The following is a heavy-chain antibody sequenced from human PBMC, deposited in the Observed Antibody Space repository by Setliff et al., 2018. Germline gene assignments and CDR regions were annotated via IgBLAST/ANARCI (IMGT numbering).Heavy chain of an antibody. CDR2: INPRSGRT. D-gene: IGHD3-22*01. CDR3: ARDVFPYHYEGAFDI. J-gene: IGHJ3*02. V-gene: IGHV1-46*01. Sequence: ASVKVSCKASGYTFTSHYMHWVRQAPGLGLEWMGTINPRSGRTSYAQKFQDRVTMTRDTSTITVYMDMSSLRSEDTAVYYCARDVFPYHYEGAFDIWGQGTMFTVSS. CDR1: GYTFTSHY.